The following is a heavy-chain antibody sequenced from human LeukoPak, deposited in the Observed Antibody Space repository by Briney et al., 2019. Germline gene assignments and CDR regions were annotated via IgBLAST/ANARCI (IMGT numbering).Heavy chain of an antibody. D-gene: IGHD5-24*01. V-gene: IGHV1-18*01. CDR1: GYTFTSYG. CDR2: ISAYNGNT. J-gene: IGHJ3*02. CDR3: ARELRDGYTIDAFDI. Sequence: GASVKVSCKASGYTFTSYGISWVRQAPGQGLEWMGWISAYNGNTNYAQKLQGRVTMTTDTSTSTAYMELRSLRSDDTAVYYCARELRDGYTIDAFDIWGQGTMVTVSS.